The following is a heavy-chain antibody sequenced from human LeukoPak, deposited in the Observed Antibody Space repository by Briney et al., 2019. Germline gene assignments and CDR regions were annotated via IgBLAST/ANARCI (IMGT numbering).Heavy chain of an antibody. Sequence: SQTLSLTCTVSGGSIRSGGYYWSWIRQPPGKGLEWIGYIYHSGSTYYNPSLKSRVTISVDRSKNQFSLKLSSVAAADTAVYYCARGPYSSSWYTFDYWGQGTLVTVSS. CDR2: IYHSGST. CDR1: GGSIRSGGYY. CDR3: ARGPYSSSWYTFDY. D-gene: IGHD6-13*01. V-gene: IGHV4-30-2*01. J-gene: IGHJ4*02.